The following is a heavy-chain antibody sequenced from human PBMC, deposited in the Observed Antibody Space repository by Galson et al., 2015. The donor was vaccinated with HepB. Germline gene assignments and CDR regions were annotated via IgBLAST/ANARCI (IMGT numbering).Heavy chain of an antibody. Sequence: SLRLSCAASGFTFSSYAMSWVRQAPGKGLEWVSAISGSGGSTYYADSVKGRFTISRDNSKNTLYLQMNSLRAEDTAVYYCAKDLSGRGLDPYYYYYYGMDVWGQGTTVTVSS. CDR1: GFTFSSYA. CDR3: AKDLSGRGLDPYYYYYYGMDV. J-gene: IGHJ6*02. D-gene: IGHD6-25*01. V-gene: IGHV3-23*01. CDR2: ISGSGGST.